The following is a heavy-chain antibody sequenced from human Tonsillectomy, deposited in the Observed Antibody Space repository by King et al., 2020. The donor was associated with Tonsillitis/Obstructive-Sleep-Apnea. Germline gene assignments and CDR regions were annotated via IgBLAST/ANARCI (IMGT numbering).Heavy chain of an antibody. J-gene: IGHJ4*02. CDR3: ARGRYGDYVR. V-gene: IGHV3-66*01. CDR1: GLGARSNY. D-gene: IGHD5-12*01. Sequence: VQLVESGGGLVQPGGSLRLSCTVSGLGARSNYMIWVRQAPGKGLEWVALIYHGGSTKYADSVKGRFAISTDTSENTLFLQMNSLRAEDTAVYDCARGRYGDYVRWGRGALVTVSS. CDR2: IYHGGST.